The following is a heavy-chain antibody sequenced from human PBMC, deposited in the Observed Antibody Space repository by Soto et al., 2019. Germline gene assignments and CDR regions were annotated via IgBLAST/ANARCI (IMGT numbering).Heavy chain of an antibody. CDR2: ISSSSSYT. D-gene: IGHD4-17*01. CDR1: GFTFSDYY. V-gene: IGHV3-11*06. J-gene: IGHJ4*02. Sequence: QVQLVESGGGLVKPGGSLRLSCAASGFTFSDYYISWIRQAPGKGLEWVSYISSSSSYTNYADSVKGRFTISRDNAKNSVYLQMNSLRAEDTAVYYCVRDTVTTAPLDYWGQGTLVTVSS. CDR3: VRDTVTTAPLDY.